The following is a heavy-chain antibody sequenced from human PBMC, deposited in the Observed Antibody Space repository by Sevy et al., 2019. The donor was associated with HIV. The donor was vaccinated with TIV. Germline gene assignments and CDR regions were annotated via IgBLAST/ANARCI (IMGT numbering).Heavy chain of an antibody. CDR3: VRSLGGPLNQ. D-gene: IGHD3-16*01. V-gene: IGHV3-53*01. Sequence: GGYLRLSCAVSGFDVNTGFMSWVRQAPGKGLEWVSVIYKSGNTYYVDSVMGRFTMSRDSGRNTLYLQMTHLRVEDTAMYYCVRSLGGPLNQWGQGTRVIVSS. CDR2: IYKSGNT. CDR1: GFDVNTGF. J-gene: IGHJ4*02.